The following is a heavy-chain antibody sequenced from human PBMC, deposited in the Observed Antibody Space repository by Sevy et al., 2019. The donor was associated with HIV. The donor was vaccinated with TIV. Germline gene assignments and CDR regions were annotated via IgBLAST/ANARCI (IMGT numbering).Heavy chain of an antibody. CDR1: GYTFTGYY. CDR3: AREEIVVVPAAKRRGNWFDP. CDR2: INPNSGGT. J-gene: IGHJ5*02. Sequence: ASVKVSCKASGYTFTGYYMHWVRQAPGQGLEWMGWINPNSGGTNYAQKFQGRVTMTRDTSISTAYMELSRLRSDDTAVYYWAREEIVVVPAAKRRGNWFDPWGQGTLVTVSS. V-gene: IGHV1-2*02. D-gene: IGHD2-2*01.